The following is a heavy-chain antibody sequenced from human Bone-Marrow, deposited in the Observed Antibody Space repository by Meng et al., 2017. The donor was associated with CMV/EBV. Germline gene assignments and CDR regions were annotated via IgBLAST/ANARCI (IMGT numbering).Heavy chain of an antibody. CDR3: AKERTGYFDY. V-gene: IGHV3-30*02. CDR2: IWFDGSNK. CDR1: AFTFSNYG. J-gene: IGHJ4*02. D-gene: IGHD1-14*01. Sequence: GGSLRLSCAASAFTFSNYGMHWVRQAPGKGLEWVALIWFDGSNKYYADSVKGRFTISRDNSKNTLYLQMNSLRAEDTAVYYCAKERTGYFDYWGQGTLVTVSS.